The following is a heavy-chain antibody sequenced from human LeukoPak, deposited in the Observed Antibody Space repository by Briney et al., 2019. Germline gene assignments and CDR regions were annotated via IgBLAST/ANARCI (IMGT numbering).Heavy chain of an antibody. CDR3: ARSWSGSVTAADI. CDR2: IYSSGST. V-gene: IGHV4-4*07. CDR1: GGSISGHY. Sequence: SETLSLTCTVSGGSISGHYWTWIRQPAGKGLEWIGRIYSSGSTGYNPSLKSRDTMSVDTSKNQFSLKLSSVTAADTAIYYCARSWSGSVTAADIWGQGTMVTVSS. D-gene: IGHD3-3*01. J-gene: IGHJ3*02.